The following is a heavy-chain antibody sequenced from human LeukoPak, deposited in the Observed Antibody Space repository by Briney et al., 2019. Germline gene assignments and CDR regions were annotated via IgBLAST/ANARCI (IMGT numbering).Heavy chain of an antibody. D-gene: IGHD2-2*01. CDR2: IYYRGGT. CDR3: ARATFSLGYCSSTSCPYYYYYYMDV. Sequence: SESLSLTRTVSGGSLSSYYWSWIRQPPGKGLEWTGYIYYRGGTNYHPSLKSRVTISVDPSKNQFSLKLSSVTAADTAVYYCARATFSLGYCSSTSCPYYYYYYMDVWGKGTTVTVSS. J-gene: IGHJ6*03. V-gene: IGHV4-59*01. CDR1: GGSLSSYY.